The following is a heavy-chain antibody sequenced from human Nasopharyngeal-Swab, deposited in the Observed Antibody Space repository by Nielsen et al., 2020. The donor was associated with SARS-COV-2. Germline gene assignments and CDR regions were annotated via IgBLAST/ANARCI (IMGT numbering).Heavy chain of an antibody. Sequence: GESLKISCAASGFTFDDYAMSWVRQVPGKGLEWVANINWIGGSADYSDAVKGRFTISRDNAKNSPYLQMNSLRAEDTAIYHCARQTIYSFGWFDSWGQGNLVTVSS. CDR2: INWIGGSA. CDR3: ARQTIYSFGWFDS. CDR1: GFTFDDYA. V-gene: IGHV3-20*01. D-gene: IGHD3-3*01. J-gene: IGHJ5*01.